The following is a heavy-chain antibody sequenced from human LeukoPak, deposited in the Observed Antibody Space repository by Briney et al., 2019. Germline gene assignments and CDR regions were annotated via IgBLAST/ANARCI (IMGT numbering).Heavy chain of an antibody. D-gene: IGHD6-6*01. CDR2: ISAYNGNT. CDR1: GYTFTSYG. Sequence: ASVKVSCKASGYTFTSYGISWVRQAPGQGLEWMGWISAYNGNTNYAQKLQGRVTMTTDTSTNTAYMELRSLRSDDTAVYYCARRSSYSSSSGFWYYYYMDVWGKGTTVTVSS. J-gene: IGHJ6*03. V-gene: IGHV1-18*01. CDR3: ARRSSYSSSSGFWYYYYMDV.